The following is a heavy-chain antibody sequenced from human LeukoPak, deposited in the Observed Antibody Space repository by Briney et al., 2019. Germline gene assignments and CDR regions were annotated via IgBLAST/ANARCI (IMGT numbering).Heavy chain of an antibody. J-gene: IGHJ4*02. Sequence: SETLSLTCAVYGGSFSGYYWSWIRQPPGKGLEWIGEINHSGSTNYNPSLKSRVTISVDTSKNQFSLKLSSVTAADTAVYYCARRSRYGGNLFDYWGQGTLVTVSS. V-gene: IGHV4-34*01. CDR2: INHSGST. CDR1: GGSFSGYY. D-gene: IGHD4-23*01. CDR3: ARRSRYGGNLFDY.